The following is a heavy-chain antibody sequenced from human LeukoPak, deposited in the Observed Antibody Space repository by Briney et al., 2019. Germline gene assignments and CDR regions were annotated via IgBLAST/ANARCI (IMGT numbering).Heavy chain of an antibody. V-gene: IGHV3-7*03. D-gene: IGHD3-22*01. Sequence: GGSLRLSCAASGFTFSSYWMSWVRQAPGKGLEWVANIKQDGSEKYYVDSVKGRFTISRDNAKNSLYLQMNSLRAKDTALYYCAKDSSVVITTLVDYWGQGTLVTVSS. CDR1: GFTFSSYW. CDR2: IKQDGSEK. J-gene: IGHJ4*02. CDR3: AKDSSVVITTLVDY.